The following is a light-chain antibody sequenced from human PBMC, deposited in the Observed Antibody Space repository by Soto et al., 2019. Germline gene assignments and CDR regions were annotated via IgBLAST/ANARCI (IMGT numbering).Light chain of an antibody. J-gene: IGKJ1*01. CDR3: QQSYSTTWT. V-gene: IGKV1-8*01. Sequence: AIRMTHSPSSFSASTLYRVTITFLASQGISSYLAWYQQKPGKAPKLLIYAASTLQSGVPSRFSGSGSGTDFTLTISCLQSEDFATYSCQQSYSTTWTFGQGTKVDIK. CDR1: QGISSY. CDR2: AAS.